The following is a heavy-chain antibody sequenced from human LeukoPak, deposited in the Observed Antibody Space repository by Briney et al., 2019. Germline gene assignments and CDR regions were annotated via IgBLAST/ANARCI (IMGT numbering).Heavy chain of an antibody. V-gene: IGHV4-59*01. CDR3: ARSRGERWLQFDAFDI. CDR2: IYYSGST. Sequence: SETLSLTCTVSGGSISSYYWSWIRQPPGKGLEWIGYIYYSGSTNYNPSLKSRVTISVDTSKNQFSLKLSSVTAADPAVYYCARSRGERWLQFDAFDIWGQGTMVTVSS. J-gene: IGHJ3*02. D-gene: IGHD5-24*01. CDR1: GGSISSYY.